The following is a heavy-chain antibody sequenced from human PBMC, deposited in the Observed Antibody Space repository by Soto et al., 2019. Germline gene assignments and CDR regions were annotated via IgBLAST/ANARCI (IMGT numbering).Heavy chain of an antibody. CDR1: GGTFSRYA. CDR3: ARSHYYDFWSGYSYFDY. J-gene: IGHJ4*02. V-gene: IGHV1-69*13. CDR2: IIPIFGTA. D-gene: IGHD3-3*01. Sequence: SVKVFCKPSGGTFSRYAISWVRQAPGQGLEWMGGIIPIFGTANYAQKFQGRVTITADESTSTAYMELSSLRSEDTAVYYCARSHYYDFWSGYSYFDYWGQGTLVTVSS.